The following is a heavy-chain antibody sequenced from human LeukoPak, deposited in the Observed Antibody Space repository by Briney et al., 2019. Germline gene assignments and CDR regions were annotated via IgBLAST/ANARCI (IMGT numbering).Heavy chain of an antibody. J-gene: IGHJ6*03. CDR2: IRYDGSNK. V-gene: IGHV3-30*02. CDR1: GFTFSSYG. Sequence: PGGSLRFSCAASGFTFSSYGMHWVRQAPGKGLEWVASIRYDGSNKYYADSVEGRFTISRDNSKNTLYLQMNSLRAEDTAVYYCAKDANWGSLYYYYYMDVWGKGTTVTVSS. D-gene: IGHD7-27*01. CDR3: AKDANWGSLYYYYYMDV.